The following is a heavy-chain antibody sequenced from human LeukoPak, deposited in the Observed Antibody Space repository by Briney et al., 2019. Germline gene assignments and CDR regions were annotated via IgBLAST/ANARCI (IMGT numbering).Heavy chain of an antibody. D-gene: IGHD7-27*01. CDR1: GFTFSRYW. Sequence: GGSLRLSSVASGFTFSRYWMHWVRQAPGKGLVWFSRINSDGSSITYADSVKRRFTISRDNARNTLYLQMTSLRVEDTAVYDCGRGSGVADYWGQGALVTVSS. V-gene: IGHV3-74*03. J-gene: IGHJ4*02. CDR3: GRGSGVADY. CDR2: INSDGSSI.